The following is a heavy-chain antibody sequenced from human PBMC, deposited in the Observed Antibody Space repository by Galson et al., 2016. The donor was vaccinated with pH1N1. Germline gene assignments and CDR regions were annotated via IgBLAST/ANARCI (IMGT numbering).Heavy chain of an antibody. CDR2: IRFDENNN. CDR1: GFTFRDYS. V-gene: IGHV3-30*02. CDR3: AKDRAANYGDYWDY. Sequence: SLRLSCAASGFTFRDYSMHWVRQAPGKGLEWVALIRFDENNNYYADSVKGRFTISRDSSKSMLYLQMNSLRAEDTAVYYCAKDRAANYGDYWDYWGQGTLVTVSS. D-gene: IGHD4-17*01. J-gene: IGHJ4*02.